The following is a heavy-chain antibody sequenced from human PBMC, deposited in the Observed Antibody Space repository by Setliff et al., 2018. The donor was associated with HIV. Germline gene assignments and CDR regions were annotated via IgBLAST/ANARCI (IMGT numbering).Heavy chain of an antibody. CDR2: ISSSRSTI. J-gene: IGHJ4*02. Sequence: PGGSLRLSCVASGFTFSSYEMNWVRQAPGKGLEWVSYISSSRSTIYYADSVKGRFTISRDNAKNSLYLQMNSLRAEDTAVYYCATVWTAGSLFYWGQGTLVTVSS. CDR1: GFTFSSYE. D-gene: IGHD6-13*01. V-gene: IGHV3-48*01. CDR3: ATVWTAGSLFY.